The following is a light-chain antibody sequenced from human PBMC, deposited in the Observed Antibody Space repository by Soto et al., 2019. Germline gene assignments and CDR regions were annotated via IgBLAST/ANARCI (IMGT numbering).Light chain of an antibody. J-gene: IGKJ1*01. V-gene: IGKV3-20*01. CDR1: QSVTSSY. CDR2: CAS. Sequence: EIVLTQSPSTLSLSPGKRATLSCRASQSVTSSYLAWYQQRSGRAPRLLIYCASSRATGIPNRFSGSGSGTDFTLTINRLELEDFSVYYCQQYGSSPQTFGQGTKVDIK. CDR3: QQYGSSPQT.